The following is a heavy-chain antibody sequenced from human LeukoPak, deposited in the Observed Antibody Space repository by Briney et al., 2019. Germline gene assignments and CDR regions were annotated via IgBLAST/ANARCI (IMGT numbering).Heavy chain of an antibody. V-gene: IGHV3-21*01. CDR1: GFNLASYM. Sequence: GGTLRLSCAASGFNLASYMLNWVRQAPGKGLEWVSSISSTGSYIYYADSVKGRFTISRDNPGNVFYLQMDSLRAEGTAVYYCTRVAQSGPTGWFDPWGQGTLVTVSS. CDR3: TRVAQSGPTGWFDP. J-gene: IGHJ5*02. D-gene: IGHD1-1*01. CDR2: ISSTGSYI.